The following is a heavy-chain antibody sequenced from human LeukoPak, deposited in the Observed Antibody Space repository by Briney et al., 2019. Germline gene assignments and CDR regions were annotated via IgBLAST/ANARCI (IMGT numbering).Heavy chain of an antibody. V-gene: IGHV1-69*04. J-gene: IGHJ3*02. CDR1: GGTFSSYA. D-gene: IGHD5-18*01. Sequence: SVKVSCKASGGTFSSYAISWVRQAPGQGLEWMGRIIPILGIANYAQKFQGRVTITADKSTSTAYMELSSLRSEDTAVYYCARGRGYSYGSLAFDIWGQGTMVTVSS. CDR2: IIPILGIA. CDR3: ARGRGYSYGSLAFDI.